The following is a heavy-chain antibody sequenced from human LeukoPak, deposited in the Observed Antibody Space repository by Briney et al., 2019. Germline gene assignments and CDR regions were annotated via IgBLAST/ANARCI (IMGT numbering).Heavy chain of an antibody. D-gene: IGHD3-3*01. V-gene: IGHV4-61*02. J-gene: IGHJ3*02. CDR1: GGSISSGSYY. CDR3: ARFTIFGVVVDGFDI. Sequence: PSQTLSLTCTVSGGSISSGSYYWSWIRQPAGKGLEWIGRIYTSGSTNYNPSLKSRVTMSVETSKKQFSLKLSSVTAADTAVYYCARFTIFGVVVDGFDIWGQGTVVTVSS. CDR2: IYTSGST.